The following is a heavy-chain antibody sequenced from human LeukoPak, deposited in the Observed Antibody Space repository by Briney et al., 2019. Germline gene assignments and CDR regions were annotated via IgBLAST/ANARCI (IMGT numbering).Heavy chain of an antibody. CDR2: IYPSGST. CDR3: ARGVEGVYAFDI. Sequence: PSETLSLTCAVSGGSISSGGNSWSWIRQPPGKGLEWIGYIYPSGSTYYTPSLMSRLTIFIDRPKNQFSLRVTSVTAADTAVYYCARGVEGVYAFDIWGQGTMVTVSS. J-gene: IGHJ3*02. D-gene: IGHD6-13*01. CDR1: GGSISSGGNS. V-gene: IGHV4-30-2*01.